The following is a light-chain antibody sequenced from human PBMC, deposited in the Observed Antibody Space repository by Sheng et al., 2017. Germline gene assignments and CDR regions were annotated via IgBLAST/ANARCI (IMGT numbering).Light chain of an antibody. V-gene: IGLV2-23*02. CDR2: EVN. Sequence: QSAPTQPASVSGSPGQSITISCTGTTSDVGNYNLVSWYQQHPGKAPKVLIFEVNKRPSGVSNRFSGSKSGMTASLTISGLQADDEADYYCCSYAGSSAWVFGGGTK. J-gene: IGLJ3*02. CDR1: TSDVGNYNL. CDR3: CSYAGSSAWV.